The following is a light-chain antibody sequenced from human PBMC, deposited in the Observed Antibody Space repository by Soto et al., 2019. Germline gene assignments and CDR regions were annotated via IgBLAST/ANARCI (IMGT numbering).Light chain of an antibody. CDR3: QQYNSYPWT. Sequence: IHMTQSPSSLSASVGDIFTITFRASQSISSWLAWYQQKPGKAPKLLIYDASSLESGVPSRFSGSGSGTEFTLTISSLQPDDFATYYCQQYNSYPWTFGQGTKVDIK. CDR1: QSISSW. CDR2: DAS. J-gene: IGKJ1*01. V-gene: IGKV1-5*01.